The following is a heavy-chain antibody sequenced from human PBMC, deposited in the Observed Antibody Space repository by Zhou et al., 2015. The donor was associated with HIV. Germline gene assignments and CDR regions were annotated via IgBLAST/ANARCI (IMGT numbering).Heavy chain of an antibody. CDR1: RDTFNNYP. V-gene: IGHV1-69*12. CDR3: ARTFKGAQVHRRGESYYYGMDV. J-gene: IGHJ6*02. Sequence: QVQLVQSGAEVKKPGSSVKVSCTGPRDTFNNYPISWVRQAPGQGLEWMGGIIPSFDTKKLRTEISRADVTITADESTSTAYMELSSLRSEDTAVYYCARTFKGAQVHRRGESYYYGMDVWGQGTTVTVSS. CDR2: IIPSFDTK. D-gene: IGHD3-16*01.